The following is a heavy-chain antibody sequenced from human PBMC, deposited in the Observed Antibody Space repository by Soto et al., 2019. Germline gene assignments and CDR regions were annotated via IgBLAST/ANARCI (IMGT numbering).Heavy chain of an antibody. D-gene: IGHD1-1*01. CDR2: IYYSGST. Sequence: SETLSLTCTVSGGSISSSSYYWGWIRQPPGKGLEWIGSIYYSGSTYYNPSLKSRVTISVDTSKNQFSLKLSSVTAADTAVYYCARKVPGPRGYFDFWGQGILVTVSS. J-gene: IGHJ4*02. CDR1: GGSISSSSYY. CDR3: ARKVPGPRGYFDF. V-gene: IGHV4-39*01.